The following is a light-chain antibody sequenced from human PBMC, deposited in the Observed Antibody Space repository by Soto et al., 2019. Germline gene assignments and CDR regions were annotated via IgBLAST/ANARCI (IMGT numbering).Light chain of an antibody. J-gene: IGKJ2*01. CDR2: TGA. CDR1: QSISHF. CDR3: QQGYTIPFT. Sequence: DIQMTQSPSSLSASVGDRVTITCRASQSISHFVNWYQQRPGKAPKFLIYTGASLQSGVPSRFRGSGSGTDFTLTISGLQPEDSATYYCQQGYTIPFTFAQGTKLEIK. V-gene: IGKV1-39*01.